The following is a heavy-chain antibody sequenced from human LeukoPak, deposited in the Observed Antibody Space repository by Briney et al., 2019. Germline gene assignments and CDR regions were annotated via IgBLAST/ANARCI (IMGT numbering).Heavy chain of an antibody. V-gene: IGHV3-7*01. D-gene: IGHD4-17*01. Sequence: GGSLRLSCAASGFTFSSYWMNWVRQAPGKGLEWVASIKQDGSEKYYVDSVKGRFTISRDNAKNSLYLQMNSLRAEDTAVYYCARNGDYGFYYYYGMDVWGQGTTVTVSS. CDR1: GFTFSSYW. CDR3: ARNGDYGFYYYYGMDV. CDR2: IKQDGSEK. J-gene: IGHJ6*02.